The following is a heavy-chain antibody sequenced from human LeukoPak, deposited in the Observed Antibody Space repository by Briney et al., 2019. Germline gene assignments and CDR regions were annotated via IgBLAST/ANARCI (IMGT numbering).Heavy chain of an antibody. CDR2: IIPILGIA. CDR1: GRTFSSYA. V-gene: IGHV1-69*04. Sequence: ASVKVSCTASGRTFSSYAISWVRQAPGQGLEWMGRIIPILGIANYAQKFQGRVTITADKSTSTAYMELSSLRSEDTAVYYCARDLRGSGSSWYVFDYWGQGTLVTVSS. J-gene: IGHJ4*02. D-gene: IGHD6-13*01. CDR3: ARDLRGSGSSWYVFDY.